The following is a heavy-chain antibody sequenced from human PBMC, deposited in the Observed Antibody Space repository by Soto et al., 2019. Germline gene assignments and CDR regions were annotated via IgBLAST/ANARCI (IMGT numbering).Heavy chain of an antibody. J-gene: IGHJ4*02. CDR2: INANGCIT. CDR3: ATSVNSAMAFDY. D-gene: IGHD5-18*01. CDR1: GYTFTHYY. V-gene: IGHV1-46*01. Sequence: QVQLVESGAEVKKPGASVRVSCKASGYTFTHYYIHWVRQAPGQGLEWMGIINANGCITTYEKKFQAGFSMTRDTSTSTVYLELSSLRSEDSAVYYCATSVNSAMAFDYWGQVALGTVSS.